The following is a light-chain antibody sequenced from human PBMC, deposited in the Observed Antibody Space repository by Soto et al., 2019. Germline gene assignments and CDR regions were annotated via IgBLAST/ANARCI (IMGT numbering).Light chain of an antibody. CDR2: DAS. V-gene: IGKV3-11*01. J-gene: IGKJ1*01. CDR1: QSVSSY. CDR3: QQRSNWR. Sequence: IVLTQSPATLSLSPGERATLSCRTSQSVSSYLAWYQQKPGQAPRLLIYDASNRATGIPARFSGSGSGTDFTLTIRRLETEDSAVYYCQQRSNWRFGQGTKVDIK.